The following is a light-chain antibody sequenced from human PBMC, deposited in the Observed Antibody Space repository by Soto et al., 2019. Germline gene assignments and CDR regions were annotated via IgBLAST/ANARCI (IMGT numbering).Light chain of an antibody. CDR2: GNS. Sequence: QSVLTQPPSVSGAPGQRVTISCTGSSSNIGAGYDVHWYQQLPGTAPKLLIYGNSNRPSGVPDRFSGSKSGTSASLAITGLQAEDEADYYCQSYDSSLSGVFVGGTKVTVL. CDR1: SSNIGAGYD. J-gene: IGLJ3*02. V-gene: IGLV1-40*01. CDR3: QSYDSSLSGV.